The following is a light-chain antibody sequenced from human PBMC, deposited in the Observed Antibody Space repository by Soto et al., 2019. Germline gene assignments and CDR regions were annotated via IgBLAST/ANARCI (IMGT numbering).Light chain of an antibody. CDR2: EVT. V-gene: IGLV2-14*01. Sequence: QSVLTQPASVSGSPGQSMTISCTGTSTDIGAYNYVSWYQQHPGKAPKLLIHEVTNRPSGVSNRFSGSKSGNTASLTISGLQAEDEANYYCNSYTTLSNRVFGTGTKVTV. J-gene: IGLJ1*01. CDR1: STDIGAYNY. CDR3: NSYTTLSNRV.